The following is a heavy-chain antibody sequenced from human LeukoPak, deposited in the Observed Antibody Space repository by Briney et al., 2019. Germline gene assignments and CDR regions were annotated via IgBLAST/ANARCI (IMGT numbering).Heavy chain of an antibody. Sequence: GGSLRLSCAASGFTFNNYWMNWVRQAPGKGPEWVANIKQDGGEEHYVDPVKGRLTISRDNAKNSLYLQINSLRAEDTAVYYCARDLNYYDSSGYYNYWGQGSLVTVYS. CDR2: IKQDGGEE. CDR3: ARDLNYYDSSGYYNY. D-gene: IGHD3-22*01. J-gene: IGHJ4*02. CDR1: GFTFNNYW. V-gene: IGHV3-7*01.